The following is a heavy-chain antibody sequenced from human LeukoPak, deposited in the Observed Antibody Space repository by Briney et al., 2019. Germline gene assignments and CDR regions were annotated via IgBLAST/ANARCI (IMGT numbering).Heavy chain of an antibody. Sequence: GRSLRLSCAASGFTFDDYAMHWVRQAPGKGLEWVSGTSWNSAGIGYADSVKGRFTISRDNAKNSLYLQMNSLRAEDTALYYCAKRATHRGFDYWGQGTLVTVSS. V-gene: IGHV3-9*01. CDR3: AKRATHRGFDY. J-gene: IGHJ4*02. CDR2: TSWNSAGI. D-gene: IGHD2-15*01. CDR1: GFTFDDYA.